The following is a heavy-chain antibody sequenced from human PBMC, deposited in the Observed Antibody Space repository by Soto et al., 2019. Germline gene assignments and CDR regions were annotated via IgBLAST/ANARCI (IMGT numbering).Heavy chain of an antibody. CDR3: ARALGNYSDSSGYHDY. CDR1: GGTFSSYT. J-gene: IGHJ4*02. V-gene: IGHV1-69*02. Sequence: QVQLVQSGAEVKKPGSSVKVSCKASGGTFSSYTISWVRQAPGQGLEWMGRIIPILGIANYAQKFQGRVTIHADKSTSTAYMALSSLGSEDTAVYYCARALGNYSDSSGYHDYWGQGTLVTVSS. CDR2: IIPILGIA. D-gene: IGHD3-22*01.